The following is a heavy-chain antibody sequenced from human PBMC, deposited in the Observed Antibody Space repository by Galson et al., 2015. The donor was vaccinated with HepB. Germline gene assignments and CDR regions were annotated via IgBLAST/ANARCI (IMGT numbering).Heavy chain of an antibody. CDR1: GFTFSSYA. Sequence: SLRLSCAASGFTFSSYAVSWVRQPPGKGLEWVSTLSGITGDTDYADSVKGRFTISRDNSNNTLYLQMHSLRAEDTAVYYCARFVVPPATRSFDYWGQGTLVTVSS. D-gene: IGHD2-2*01. J-gene: IGHJ4*02. CDR2: LSGITGDT. V-gene: IGHV3-23*01. CDR3: ARFVVPPATRSFDY.